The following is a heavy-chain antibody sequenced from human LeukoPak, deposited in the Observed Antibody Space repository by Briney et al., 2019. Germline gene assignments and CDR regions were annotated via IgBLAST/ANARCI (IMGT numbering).Heavy chain of an antibody. J-gene: IGHJ4*02. D-gene: IGHD3-22*01. CDR1: GYTFTGYY. CDR2: INPNSGGT. Sequence: GASVKVSCKASGYTFTGYYIHWVRQAPGQGLEWMGWINPNSGGTNYAQKFQGRVTMTRDTSISTAHMELSRLRSDDTAVYYCARESDDSSGYYSYHFDCWGQGTLVTVSS. CDR3: ARESDDSSGYYSYHFDC. V-gene: IGHV1-2*02.